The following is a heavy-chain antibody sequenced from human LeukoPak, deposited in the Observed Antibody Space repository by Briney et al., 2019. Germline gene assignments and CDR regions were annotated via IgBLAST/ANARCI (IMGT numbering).Heavy chain of an antibody. CDR2: ISHDGTDK. Sequence: PGGSLTLFCAASGFTFTNAGIHGVRLAAGKGLEWVSFISHDGTDKYYSDSVDGRFTVSRLNSQNTVHLQMTDLRPDDTATYYCASEDVDTGDFWGQGTLVTVSS. CDR1: GFTFTNAG. J-gene: IGHJ4*02. V-gene: IGHV3-30*01. D-gene: IGHD2-21*01. CDR3: ASEDVDTGDF.